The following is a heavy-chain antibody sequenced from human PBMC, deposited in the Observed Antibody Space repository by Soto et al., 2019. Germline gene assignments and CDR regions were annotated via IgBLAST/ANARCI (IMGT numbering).Heavy chain of an antibody. J-gene: IGHJ4*02. CDR2: ISNDGSNK. CDR1: GFTFSSYA. CDR3: ARDKGWLQFRFDY. V-gene: IGHV3-30-3*01. D-gene: IGHD5-12*01. Sequence: QVQLVESGGDVVQPGRSLRLSCAASGFTFSSYAMNWVRQAPGKGLEWVAVISNDGSNKYYADYVKGRFTISRDNSKNTLYLQMNSLRAEDTAVYYCARDKGWLQFRFDYWGQGTLVTVSS.